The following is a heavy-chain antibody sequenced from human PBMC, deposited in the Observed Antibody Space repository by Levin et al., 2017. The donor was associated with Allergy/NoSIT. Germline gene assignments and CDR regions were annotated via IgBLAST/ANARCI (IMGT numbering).Heavy chain of an antibody. Sequence: SEPLSLPFSLSFFFFLFSFFLFLLPSPLQGLAWIGEISHSGDTKYNPSLNSRVSISLDTSKNQFSLELTSVTAADTAVYYCARDNFMGAIFDFWGQGALVTFSS. D-gene: IGHD1-26*01. V-gene: IGHV4-34*01. CDR2: ISHSGDT. CDR3: ARDNFMGAIFDF. J-gene: IGHJ4*02. CDR1: FFFFLFSF.